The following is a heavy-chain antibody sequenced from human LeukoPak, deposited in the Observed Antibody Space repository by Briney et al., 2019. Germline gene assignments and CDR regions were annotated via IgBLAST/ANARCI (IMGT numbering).Heavy chain of an antibody. CDR2: ISSSSSYI. D-gene: IGHD6-19*01. CDR3: ARRVAGTVSSDY. V-gene: IGHV3-21*01. CDR1: GFTFSSYS. Sequence: GGSLRLSCAASGFTFSSYSMNWVRQAPGKGLEWVSSISSSSSYIYYADSVKGRFTISRDNAKNPLYLQMDSLRAEDTAVYYCARRVAGTVSSDYWGQGTLVTVSS. J-gene: IGHJ4*02.